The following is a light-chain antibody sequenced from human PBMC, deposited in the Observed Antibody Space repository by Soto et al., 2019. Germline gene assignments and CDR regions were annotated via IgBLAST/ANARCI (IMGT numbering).Light chain of an antibody. CDR2: AVS. CDR1: SSDVDGYKY. J-gene: IGLJ3*02. Sequence: QSALTQPASVSGSPGQSITISCTGTSSDVDGYKYVSWYQQHPGKAPKLMIYAVSNRPSGVSNRFSGSKSGDTASLTISGLQAEDEADYYCSSYTSRSTFWVFGGGTKLIVL. CDR3: SSYTSRSTFWV. V-gene: IGLV2-14*01.